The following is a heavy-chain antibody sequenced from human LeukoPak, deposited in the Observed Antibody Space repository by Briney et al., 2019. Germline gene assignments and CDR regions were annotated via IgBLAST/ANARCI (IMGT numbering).Heavy chain of an antibody. V-gene: IGHV3-23*01. CDR3: ATPSDSSGWYGV. J-gene: IGHJ4*02. D-gene: IGHD6-19*01. Sequence: GGSLRLSCAASGFSFRSNAMSWVRQAPGKGLEWVSVINNNGGITYYADSVKGRFTISRDNSKNTLYLQMNSLRGEDTAVYYCATPSDSSGWYGVWGQGTLVTVSS. CDR2: INNNGGIT. CDR1: GFSFRSNA.